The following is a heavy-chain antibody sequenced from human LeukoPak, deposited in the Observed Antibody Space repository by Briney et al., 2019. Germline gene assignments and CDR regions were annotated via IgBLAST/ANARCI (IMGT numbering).Heavy chain of an antibody. CDR1: GFTVSSNY. CDR2: IYSGGST. Sequence: PGGSLRLSCAASGFTVSSNYMSWVRQASGKGLEWVSVIYSGGSTYYADSVKGRFTISRDNSKNTLYLQMNSLRAEDTAVYYCARDPPVVAYSSSWYGSYWGQGTLVTVSS. D-gene: IGHD6-13*01. V-gene: IGHV3-66*01. CDR3: ARDPPVVAYSSSWYGSY. J-gene: IGHJ4*02.